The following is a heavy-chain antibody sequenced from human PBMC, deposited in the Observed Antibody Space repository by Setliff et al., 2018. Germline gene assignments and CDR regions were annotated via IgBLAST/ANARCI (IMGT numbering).Heavy chain of an antibody. CDR3: VRAVVIRGSKPLDS. CDR1: GFLYSNNA. Sequence: GSMRLSCAASGFLYSNNAFHWVRQTPGKGLEWVAVISYDGTITHYVDSVKGRFSISRDNSQNTLYLQMYSLKSDDTAVYYCVRAVVIRGSKPLDSWGQGTLVTVSS. D-gene: IGHD3-10*01. J-gene: IGHJ4*02. CDR2: ISYDGTIT. V-gene: IGHV3-30*04.